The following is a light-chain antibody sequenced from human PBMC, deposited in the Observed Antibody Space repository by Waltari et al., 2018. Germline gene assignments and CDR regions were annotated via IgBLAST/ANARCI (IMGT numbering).Light chain of an antibody. CDR3: HQCGNSPYT. V-gene: IGKV3-20*01. J-gene: IGKJ2*01. CDR2: GAS. CDR1: QSVSSNY. Sequence: EIVLTQSPGTLSLSPGERATLSCRASQSVSSNYLAWYQQKPGQAPRLLIYGASNRATGIPDRFSGSRSGTDFTLTISRLEPEDFAVYYCHQCGNSPYTFGQGTKLEI.